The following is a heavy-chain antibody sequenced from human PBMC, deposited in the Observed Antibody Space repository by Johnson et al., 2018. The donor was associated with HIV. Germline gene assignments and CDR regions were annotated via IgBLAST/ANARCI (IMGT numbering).Heavy chain of an antibody. CDR3: AKDRGRPGTPAAFDI. Sequence: VQLVESGGGLVQPGGSLRLSCAASGFTFSSYDMHWVRQATGTGLEWVSAIGTAGDTFYHGSVKGRFTLSRENAKNTLYLQMNSLRAEDTAVYYCAKDRGRPGTPAAFDIWGQGTMVTVSS. V-gene: IGHV3-13*01. J-gene: IGHJ3*02. CDR2: IGTAGDT. D-gene: IGHD3-16*01. CDR1: GFTFSSYD.